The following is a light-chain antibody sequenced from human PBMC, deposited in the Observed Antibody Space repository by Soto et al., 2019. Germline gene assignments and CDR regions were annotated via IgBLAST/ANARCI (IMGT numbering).Light chain of an antibody. CDR1: GSNIGRNS. CDR2: GNN. Sequence: QSILTQPPSESGTPGQRVTISCSGSGSNIGRNSVNWYQQVAGTAPKLLIYGNNQRPSGVPDRFSDSKSGTSASLAISGLQSDDEADYYCSTWDDSLDGVVFGGGTQLTVL. V-gene: IGLV1-44*01. CDR3: STWDDSLDGVV. J-gene: IGLJ2*01.